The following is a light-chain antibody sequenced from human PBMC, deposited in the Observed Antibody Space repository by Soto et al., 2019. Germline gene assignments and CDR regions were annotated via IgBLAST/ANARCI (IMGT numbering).Light chain of an antibody. CDR1: QGINNW. V-gene: IGKV1-12*01. J-gene: IGKJ4*01. CDR3: QQADSFPLS. CDR2: GAS. Sequence: DIQMTQSPSSVSASVGDRVTITCRASQGINNWLTWYQQKPGKAPKLLIYGASNLQSGVPSRFSGSGYGTTFTLTISRLQPEDFATYYCQQADSFPLSFGGGTRVEIK.